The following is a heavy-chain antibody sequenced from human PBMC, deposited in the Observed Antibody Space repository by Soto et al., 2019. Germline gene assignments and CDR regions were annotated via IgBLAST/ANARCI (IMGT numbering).Heavy chain of an antibody. J-gene: IGHJ6*01. D-gene: IGHD2-21*02. CDR1: AASISRYY. CDR2: LYNTGST. V-gene: IGHV4-59*01. CDR3: VSDLWGSCGVDCHPLDV. Sequence: SETRPLTFTASAASISRYYWSWIRQAPGKGLEWIGYLYNTGSTIYNPSLKSRVTISVDTSKNQFSLKMNSVTAADTAVYYWVSDLWGSCGVDCHPLDVCGQGTTV.